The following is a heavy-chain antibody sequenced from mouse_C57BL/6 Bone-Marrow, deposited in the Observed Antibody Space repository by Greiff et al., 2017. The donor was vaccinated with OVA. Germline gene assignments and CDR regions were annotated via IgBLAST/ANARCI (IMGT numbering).Heavy chain of an antibody. Sequence: EVMLVESGGGLVQPGGSMKLSCVASGFTFSNYWMNWVRQSPEKGLEWVAQIRLKSDNYATHYAESVKGRFTISRDDSKSSVYLQMNNLRAEDTGIYYCTDSNWGFAYWGQGTLVTVSA. J-gene: IGHJ3*01. D-gene: IGHD2-5*01. CDR2: IRLKSDNYAT. CDR3: TDSNWGFAY. CDR1: GFTFSNYW. V-gene: IGHV6-3*01.